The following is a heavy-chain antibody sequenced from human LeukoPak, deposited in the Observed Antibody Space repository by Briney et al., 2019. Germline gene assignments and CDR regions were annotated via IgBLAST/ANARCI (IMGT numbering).Heavy chain of an antibody. D-gene: IGHD3-3*01. CDR3: ARAEDYDFWSGYPNNWFDP. J-gene: IGHJ5*02. Sequence: SVKVSCKASGGTFSSYAISWVRQAPGQGLEWMGGIIPIFGTANYAQKFQGRVTITADESTSTAYMELSSLRSEDTAVYYCARAEDYDFWSGYPNNWFDPWGQGALVTVSS. V-gene: IGHV1-69*13. CDR2: IIPIFGTA. CDR1: GGTFSSYA.